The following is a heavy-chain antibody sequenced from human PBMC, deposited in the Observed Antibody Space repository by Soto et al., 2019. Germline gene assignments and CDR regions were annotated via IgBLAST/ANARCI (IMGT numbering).Heavy chain of an antibody. V-gene: IGHV3-15*01. Sequence: PGGSLRLSCAASGFTFSNAWMSWVRQAPGKGLEWVGRIKSKTDGGTTDYAAPVKGRFTISRDDSKNTQYLQMNSLKTEDTAVYYCTTDAVVVVVPFDYWGQGPMVTVSS. J-gene: IGHJ4*01. D-gene: IGHD2-15*01. CDR3: TTDAVVVVVPFDY. CDR1: GFTFSNAW. CDR2: IKSKTDGGTT.